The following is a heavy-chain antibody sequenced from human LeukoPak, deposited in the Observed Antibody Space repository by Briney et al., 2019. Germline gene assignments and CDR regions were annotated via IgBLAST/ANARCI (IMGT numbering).Heavy chain of an antibody. J-gene: IGHJ6*02. Sequence: SETLSLTCAVDGGSFSNYYWSWIRQPPGKGLEWIGEINRNGSTNYNPSLKSRVTISVDTSKNQFSLKLSSVTAADTAVYYCAREVVVVVTAIFSSYYYYGMDVWGQGTTVTVSS. CDR2: INRNGST. D-gene: IGHD2-21*02. CDR1: GGSFSNYY. V-gene: IGHV4-34*01. CDR3: AREVVVVVTAIFSSYYYYGMDV.